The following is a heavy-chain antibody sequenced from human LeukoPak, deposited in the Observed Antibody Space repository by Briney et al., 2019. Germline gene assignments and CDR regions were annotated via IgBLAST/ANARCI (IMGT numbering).Heavy chain of an antibody. CDR1: GGSFSGYY. Sequence: PSETLSLTCAVYGGSFSGYYWSWIRQPPGKGLEWIGYIYYSGSTNYNPSLKSRVTISVDTSKNQFSLKLSSVTAADTAVYYCATSARPDAFDIWGQGTMVTVSS. CDR2: IYYSGST. D-gene: IGHD6-6*01. J-gene: IGHJ3*02. V-gene: IGHV4-59*01. CDR3: ATSARPDAFDI.